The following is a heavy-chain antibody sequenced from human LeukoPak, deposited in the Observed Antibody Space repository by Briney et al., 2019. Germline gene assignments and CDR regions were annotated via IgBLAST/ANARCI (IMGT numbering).Heavy chain of an antibody. V-gene: IGHV3-30*02. J-gene: IGHJ4*02. Sequence: GGSLRLPCAASGFTFTKYGMHWVRQAPDKGPEWVAFMRSDESSTHYADSVKGRFAISRDNSKNMLYLQMNRLRSEDTAIYYCAKDAAGDTFFDSWGQGVLVTVSS. CDR1: GFTFTKYG. CDR3: AKDAAGDTFFDS. D-gene: IGHD5-18*01. CDR2: MRSDESST.